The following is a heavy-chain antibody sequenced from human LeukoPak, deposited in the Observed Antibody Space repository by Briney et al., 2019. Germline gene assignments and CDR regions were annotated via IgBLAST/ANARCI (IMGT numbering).Heavy chain of an antibody. CDR3: ARGVAFYFGSGSPNY. D-gene: IGHD3-10*01. CDR2: IYYSGST. CDR1: NGSIDSSTDY. V-gene: IGHV4-39*07. J-gene: IGHJ4*02. Sequence: SETLSLTCSVSNGSIDSSTDYWAWIRQPPGKGLEWIASIYYSGSTYYSPSLKSRAIISVDPSKNLFSLRLSSVTAADTAVYYCARGVAFYFGSGSPNYWGQGTLVTVSS.